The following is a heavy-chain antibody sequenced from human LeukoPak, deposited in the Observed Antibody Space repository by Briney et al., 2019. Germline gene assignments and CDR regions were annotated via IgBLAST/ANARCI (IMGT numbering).Heavy chain of an antibody. CDR1: GGSISSGGYY. J-gene: IGHJ6*03. V-gene: IGHV4-39*01. Sequence: SETLSLTCTVSGGSISSGGYYWSWIRQPPGKGLEWIGEINHSGSTNYNPSLKSRVTISVDTSKNQFSLKLSSVTAADTAVYYCARHLYDYYYYMDVWGKGTTVTVSS. CDR2: INHSGST. CDR3: ARHLYDYYYYMDV.